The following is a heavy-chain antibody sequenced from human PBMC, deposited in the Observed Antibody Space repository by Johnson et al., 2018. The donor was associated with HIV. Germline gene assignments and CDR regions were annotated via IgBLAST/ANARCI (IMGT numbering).Heavy chain of an antibody. J-gene: IGHJ3*02. D-gene: IGHD3-10*01. Sequence: EVQLVESGGGLVQPGGSLRLSCAAYGFTFSSYWMSWVRQAPVKGLEWVANIKQDGSEKYYVDSLKGRFAISRDNSRNTLDLRMDSLSPGDTAVYYCVRGGSDAFDIWGQGTMVTVSS. V-gene: IGHV3-7*01. CDR3: VRGGSDAFDI. CDR2: IKQDGSEK. CDR1: GFTFSSYW.